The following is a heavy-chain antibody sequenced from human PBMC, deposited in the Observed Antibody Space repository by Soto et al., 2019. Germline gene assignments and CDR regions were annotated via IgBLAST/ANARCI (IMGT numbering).Heavy chain of an antibody. CDR3: ASSYCGGKFYSNLPLDYYYYGMDV. J-gene: IGHJ6*02. Sequence: QVQLVQSGAEVKKPGASVKVSCKASGYTFTNYGISWVRQAPGQGLEWMGWISAYNGNINYAQKLQGRVTMTTDTSTSTAYMELRSLRSDDTSMYYCASSYCGGKFYSNLPLDYYYYGMDVWGQGTTVTVSS. V-gene: IGHV1-18*01. CDR2: ISAYNGNI. D-gene: IGHD2-21*01. CDR1: GYTFTNYG.